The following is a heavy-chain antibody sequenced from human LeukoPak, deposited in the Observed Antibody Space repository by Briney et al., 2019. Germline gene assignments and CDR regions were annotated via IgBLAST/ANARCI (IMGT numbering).Heavy chain of an antibody. D-gene: IGHD1-26*01. CDR1: GYTLPEVS. CDR2: FNPKDDEP. Sequence: ASVKVSCKISGYTLPEVSMHWVRQTPGKGLEWMGGFNPKDDEPIYAQRFQGRVTMTEDTDSGTGYMELRSLRIEDTAVYFCATGSHGSHWDYFDLWGQGTLVTVSS. CDR3: ATGSHGSHWDYFDL. J-gene: IGHJ4*02. V-gene: IGHV1-24*01.